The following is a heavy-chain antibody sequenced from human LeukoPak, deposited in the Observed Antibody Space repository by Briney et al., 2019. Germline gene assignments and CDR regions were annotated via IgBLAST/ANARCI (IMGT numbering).Heavy chain of an antibody. D-gene: IGHD5-12*01. V-gene: IGHV4-39*01. CDR1: GGSISSSSYY. Sequence: SETLSLTCTVSGGSISSSSYYWDWIRQSPGKGLEWIGNIYSGGSTYYTPSLKSRVTISIDTSKNQFSLKLSSVTAADTAIYFCARHSRSGSGGYENAFDIWGQGTMVTVSS. CDR2: IYSGGST. J-gene: IGHJ3*02. CDR3: ARHSRSGSGGYENAFDI.